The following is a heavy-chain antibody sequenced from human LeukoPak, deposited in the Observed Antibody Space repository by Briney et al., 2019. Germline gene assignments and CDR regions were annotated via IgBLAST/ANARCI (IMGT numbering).Heavy chain of an antibody. V-gene: IGHV1-69*13. D-gene: IGHD6-6*01. CDR3: ARVKVTAARSYAIQPYYYYGMDV. CDR1: GGTFSSYA. J-gene: IGHJ6*02. Sequence: HRASVKVSCKASGGTFSSYAISWVRQAPGQGLEWMGGIIPIFGTANHAQKFQGRVTITADESTSTAYMELSSLRSEDTAVYYCARVKVTAARSYAIQPYYYYGMDVWGQGTTVTVSS. CDR2: IIPIFGTA.